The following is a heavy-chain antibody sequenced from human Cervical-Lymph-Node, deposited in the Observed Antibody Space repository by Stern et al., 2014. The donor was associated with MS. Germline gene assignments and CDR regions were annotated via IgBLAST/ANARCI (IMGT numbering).Heavy chain of an antibody. J-gene: IGHJ3*02. D-gene: IGHD3-3*01. CDR3: ARAIFGVNTAAMAPDAFDT. CDR2: IYTDDST. CDR1: GFTVSNNY. V-gene: IGHV3-53*01. Sequence: EVQLEESGGGLIQPGGSLRLSCAAPGFTVSNNYMSWVRQAPGKGLEWVSLIYTDDSTHYAGSVKGRFTISRDSSKNKLFLQMNSLRAEDTAVYYCARAIFGVNTAAMAPDAFDTWGQGTMVTVSS.